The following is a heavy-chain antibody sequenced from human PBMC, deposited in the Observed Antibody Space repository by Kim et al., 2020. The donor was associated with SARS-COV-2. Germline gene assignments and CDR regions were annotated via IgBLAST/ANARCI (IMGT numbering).Heavy chain of an antibody. Sequence: TTYYSPSLKSRVTLSLDRSRTQFFLNLNSVTAADTAVYYCARGSYASGMDVWGQGTAVTVSS. CDR2: TT. J-gene: IGHJ6*02. V-gene: IGHV4-30-2*01. D-gene: IGHD3-16*01. CDR3: ARGSYASGMDV.